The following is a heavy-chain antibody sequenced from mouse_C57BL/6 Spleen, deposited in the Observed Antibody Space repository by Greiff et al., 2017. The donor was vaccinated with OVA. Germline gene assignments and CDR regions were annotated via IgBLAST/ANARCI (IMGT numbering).Heavy chain of an antibody. V-gene: IGHV2-2*01. CDR1: GFSLTSYG. Sequence: VQLQQSGPGLVQPSQSLSITCTVSGFSLTSYGVHWVRQSPGKGLEWLGVIWSGGSTDYNAAFISRLSISKENSKSQVFFKRNSLQADDTAIYYWARGAYDYDLDYWGQGTTLTVSS. J-gene: IGHJ2*01. D-gene: IGHD2-4*01. CDR2: IWSGGST. CDR3: ARGAYDYDLDY.